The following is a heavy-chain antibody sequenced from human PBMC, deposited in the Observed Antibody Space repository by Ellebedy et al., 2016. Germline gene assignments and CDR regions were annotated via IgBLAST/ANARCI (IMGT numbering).Heavy chain of an antibody. CDR2: INPSGGST. J-gene: IGHJ4*02. Sequence: ASVKVSXXASGYTFTSYYMHWVRQAPGQGLEWMGIINPSGGSTSYAQKFQGRVTMTRDTSTSTVYMELSSLRSEDTAVYYCARASPLQLMVYAAYYFDYWGQGTLVTVSS. CDR3: ARASPLQLMVYAAYYFDY. V-gene: IGHV1-46*01. D-gene: IGHD2-8*01. CDR1: GYTFTSYY.